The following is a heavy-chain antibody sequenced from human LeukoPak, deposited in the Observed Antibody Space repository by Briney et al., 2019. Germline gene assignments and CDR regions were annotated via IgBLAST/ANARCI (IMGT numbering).Heavy chain of an antibody. CDR1: GFTFTSYA. Sequence: QPGGSLRLSCAASGFTFTSYAMSWVRQAPGKGLEWVSAISGGGGNTYYADSVKGRFTISRDDSKNTLYLRMNSLRVEDTAVYYCAKDLGGPSSPPDYWGQGTLVTVSS. V-gene: IGHV3-23*01. D-gene: IGHD6-13*01. J-gene: IGHJ4*02. CDR2: ISGGGGNT. CDR3: AKDLGGPSSPPDY.